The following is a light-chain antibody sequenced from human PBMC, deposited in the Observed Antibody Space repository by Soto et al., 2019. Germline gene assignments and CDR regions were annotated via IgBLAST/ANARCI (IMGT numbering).Light chain of an antibody. V-gene: IGKV3-20*01. J-gene: IGKJ5*01. CDR3: QQYGSSPT. CDR1: QSLSTSY. Sequence: EIVSTQSPGTLSLFPGERATLSCRASQSLSTSYLAWYRLKPGQAPRLLIYAASSRASGIPDRFSGSGSGTDFTLTISRLEPEDFAVYYCQQYGSSPTFGQGTRLEIK. CDR2: AAS.